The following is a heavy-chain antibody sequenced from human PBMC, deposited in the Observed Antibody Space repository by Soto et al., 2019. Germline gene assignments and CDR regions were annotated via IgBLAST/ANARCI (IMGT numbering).Heavy chain of an antibody. CDR2: VSVDGGWKK. Sequence: GGSLRLSXVASGFSFKDYGMHWVRQAPGKGLEWVAGVSVDGGWKKDYADSVKGRFTISRDDSQNTLYLQMNSLRPEDTAVYYCADDFGSGSHPFSEYFLRWGQGTLVTVSS. J-gene: IGHJ1*01. CDR3: ADDFGSGSHPFSEYFLR. V-gene: IGHV3-30*18. D-gene: IGHD3-10*01. CDR1: GFSFKDYG.